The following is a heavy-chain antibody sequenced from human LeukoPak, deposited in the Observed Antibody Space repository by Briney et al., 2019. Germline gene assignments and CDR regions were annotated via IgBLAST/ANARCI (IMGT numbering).Heavy chain of an antibody. CDR3: ARGEDIVATTHYYYYMDV. D-gene: IGHD5-12*01. V-gene: IGHV1-2*02. J-gene: IGHJ6*03. CDR2: INPNSGGT. Sequence: ASVKVSCKASGYTFTGYYMHWVRQAPGQGLEWMGWINPNSGGTNYAQKFQGRVTMTRDTSISTAYMELSRLRSDDTAVYYCARGEDIVATTHYYYYMDVWGKGTTVTISS. CDR1: GYTFTGYY.